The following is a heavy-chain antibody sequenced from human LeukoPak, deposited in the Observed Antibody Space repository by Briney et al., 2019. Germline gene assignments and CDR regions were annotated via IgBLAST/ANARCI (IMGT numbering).Heavy chain of an antibody. CDR2: INHSGST. D-gene: IGHD1-1*01. V-gene: IGHV4-34*01. CDR3: ARSSLNTWTY. CDR1: GGSFSGYY. Sequence: SETLSLTCAVYGGSFSGYYWSWIRQPPGKGLEWIGEINHSGSTNYNPSLKSRVTMSVDTSKNQFSLKLSSVTAADTAVYYCARSSLNTWTYWGQGTLVTVSS. J-gene: IGHJ4*02.